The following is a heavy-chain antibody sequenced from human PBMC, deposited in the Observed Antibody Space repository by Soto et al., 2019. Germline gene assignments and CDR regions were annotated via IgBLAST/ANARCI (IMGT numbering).Heavy chain of an antibody. CDR2: IWYDGSNK. J-gene: IGHJ6*01. Sequence: QVQLVESGGGVVQPGRSLRLSCAASGFTFSSYGMHWVRQAPGKGLEWVAVIWYDGSNKYYADSVKGRFTISRDNSKNLRDMQMNGLRAEDTAVYHCARVHGANYYHGMDVW. V-gene: IGHV3-33*01. CDR1: GFTFSSYG. CDR3: ARVHGANYYHGMDV.